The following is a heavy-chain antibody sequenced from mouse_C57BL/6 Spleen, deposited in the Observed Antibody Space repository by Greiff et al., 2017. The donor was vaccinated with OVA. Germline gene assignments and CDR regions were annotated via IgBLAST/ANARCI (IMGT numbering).Heavy chain of an antibody. V-gene: IGHV5-17*01. D-gene: IGHD2-1*01. CDR3: ARGKRDAMDY. CDR1: GFTFSDYG. CDR2: ISSGSSTI. Sequence: EVQRVESGGGLVKPGGSLKLSCAASGFTFSDYGMHWVRQAPEKGLEWVAYISSGSSTIYYADTVKGRFTISRDNAKNTLCLHMTSLRSEDTAMYYCARGKRDAMDYWGQGTSVTVSS. J-gene: IGHJ4*01.